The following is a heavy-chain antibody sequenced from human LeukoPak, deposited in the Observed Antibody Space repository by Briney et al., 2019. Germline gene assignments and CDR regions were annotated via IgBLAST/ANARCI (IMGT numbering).Heavy chain of an antibody. D-gene: IGHD3-22*01. V-gene: IGHV3-7*01. CDR3: ARDLYYFDSSGYYASDL. CDR2: IKLDGSEK. Sequence: PGGSLRLSCAASGFTFSDYWMSWVRQAPGKGLEWVANIKLDGSEKHYVDSLRGQFTTSRDNAKNSLDLQMNSLRAEDTAVYFCARDLYYFDSSGYYASDLWGQGTLVTVSS. CDR1: GFTFSDYW. J-gene: IGHJ5*02.